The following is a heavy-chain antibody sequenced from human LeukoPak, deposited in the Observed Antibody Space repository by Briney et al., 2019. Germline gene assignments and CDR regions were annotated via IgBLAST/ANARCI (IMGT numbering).Heavy chain of an antibody. J-gene: IGHJ4*02. CDR3: ARNLQRGHNYY. Sequence: GASVKVSCKASGYTFTSFGISWVRQAPGQGLEWMGWISAYNGDTNYAPQLQGRVIMTTDTSTSTAYMELRNLTSDDTAVYYCARNLQRGHNYYWGLGTLVTVSS. D-gene: IGHD5-18*01. V-gene: IGHV1-18*01. CDR1: GYTFTSFG. CDR2: ISAYNGDT.